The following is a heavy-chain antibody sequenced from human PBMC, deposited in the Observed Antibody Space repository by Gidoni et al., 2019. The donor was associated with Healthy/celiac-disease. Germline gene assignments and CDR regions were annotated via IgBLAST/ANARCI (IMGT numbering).Heavy chain of an antibody. CDR3: AKDVRQGSLAYYYYMDV. CDR1: GFTFSSYG. D-gene: IGHD3-10*02. Sequence: QVQLVESGGGVVQPGRSLRLSCAASGFTFSSYGMHWVRQAPGKGLEWVAVISYDGSNKYYADSVKGRFTISRDNSKNTLYLQMNSLRAEDTAVYYCAKDVRQGSLAYYYYMDVWGKGTTVTVSS. CDR2: ISYDGSNK. V-gene: IGHV3-30*18. J-gene: IGHJ6*03.